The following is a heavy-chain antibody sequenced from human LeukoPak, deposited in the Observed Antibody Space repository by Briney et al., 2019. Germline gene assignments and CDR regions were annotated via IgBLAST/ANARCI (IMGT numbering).Heavy chain of an antibody. J-gene: IGHJ4*02. Sequence: GGSLRLSCAASGFTFSSYSMNWVRQAPWKGLEWVSSISSSSSYIYYADSVKGRFTISRDNAKNSLYLQMNSLRAEDTAVYYCARSRGDRGYASLDYWGQGTLVTVSS. CDR3: ARSRGDRGYASLDY. CDR2: ISSSSSYI. V-gene: IGHV3-21*01. CDR1: GFTFSSYS. D-gene: IGHD5-12*01.